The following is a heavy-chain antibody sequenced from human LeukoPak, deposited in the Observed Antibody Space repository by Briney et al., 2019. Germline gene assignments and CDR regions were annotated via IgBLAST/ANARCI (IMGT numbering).Heavy chain of an antibody. CDR2: ISSSSYI. CDR3: ASGLGRIAAAGDDYYFDY. J-gene: IGHJ4*02. CDR1: GFTFSSYS. V-gene: IGHV3-21*01. Sequence: GGSLRLSCAASGFTFSSYSMNWVRQAPGKGLEWVSSISSSSYIYYADSVKGRFTISRDNAKNSLYLQMNSLRAEDTAVYYCASGLGRIAAAGDDYYFDYWGQGTLVTVSS. D-gene: IGHD6-13*01.